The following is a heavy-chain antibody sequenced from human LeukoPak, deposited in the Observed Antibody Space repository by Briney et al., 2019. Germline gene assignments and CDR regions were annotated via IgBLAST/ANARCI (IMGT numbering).Heavy chain of an antibody. V-gene: IGHV4-31*03. CDR1: GGSISSGGYY. CDR3: ARGSTSCYGCFGWFDP. D-gene: IGHD2-2*01. Sequence: SQTLSLTCTVSGGSISSGGYYWSWIRQHPGKGLGWIGYIYYSGSTYYKPSLKSRVTISVDTSKNQCSLKLSSVTAADTAVYYCARGSTSCYGCFGWFDPWGQGTLVTVSS. J-gene: IGHJ5*02. CDR2: IYYSGST.